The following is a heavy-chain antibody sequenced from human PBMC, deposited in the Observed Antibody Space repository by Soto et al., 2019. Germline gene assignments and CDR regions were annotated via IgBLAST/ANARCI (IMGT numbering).Heavy chain of an antibody. CDR1: GYTFTSYG. D-gene: IGHD3-3*01. Sequence: QVQLVQSGAEVKKPGASVKVSCKASGYTFTSYGISWVRQAPGQGLEWMGWISTYKGNTNYAQKLQGRVTITTDTTISTGYMEVRRLRSDDTAVDYCAARSGRVPDYLDDRGQGMLVTV. V-gene: IGHV1-18*01. CDR2: ISTYKGNT. CDR3: AARSGRVPDYLDD. J-gene: IGHJ4*02.